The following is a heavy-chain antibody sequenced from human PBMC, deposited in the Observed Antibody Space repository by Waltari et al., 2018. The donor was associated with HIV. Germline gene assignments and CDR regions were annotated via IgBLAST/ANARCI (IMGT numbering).Heavy chain of an antibody. CDR2: ISHDGSNK. CDR1: GFTFSNYG. J-gene: IGHJ4*02. D-gene: IGHD3-10*01. V-gene: IGHV3-30*18. Sequence: QVHLVESGGGVVQPGRSLRLSCAASGFTFSNYGIHWVRQAPGTGLGWVSLISHDGSNKDNADAGKRRLTMSRDNSKNTLYLQMNSLRLEDTALYYCAKDLRVPLCLWFGELDGQWGQGTLVTVSS. CDR3: AKDLRVPLCLWFGELDGQ.